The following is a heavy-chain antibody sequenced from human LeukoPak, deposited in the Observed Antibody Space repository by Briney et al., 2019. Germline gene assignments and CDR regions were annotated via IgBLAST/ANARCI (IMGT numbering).Heavy chain of an antibody. V-gene: IGHV4-31*03. CDR1: GGSISSGYY. D-gene: IGHD2-2*01. CDR3: ARDRSYCSSTSCYRYYYYYGMDV. J-gene: IGHJ6*02. CDR2: IYYSGST. Sequence: SEALSLTCTVSGGSISSGYYWSWIRQHPGKGLEWIGYIYYSGSTYYNPSLKSRVTISVDTSKNQFSLKLSSVTAADTAVYYCARDRSYCSSTSCYRYYYYYGMDVWGQGTTVTVSS.